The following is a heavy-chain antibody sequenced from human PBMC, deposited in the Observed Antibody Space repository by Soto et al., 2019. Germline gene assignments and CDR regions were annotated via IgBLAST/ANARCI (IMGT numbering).Heavy chain of an antibody. Sequence: SVSNAWMNWVRQAPGKGLEWVGRIKSKTDGGTTDYAAPVKGRFTISRDDSKNTLYLQMNSLKTEDTAVYYCTIDRGATPGFDYWGQGTLVTVSS. V-gene: IGHV3-15*07. CDR1: SVSNAW. CDR2: IKSKTDGGTT. J-gene: IGHJ4*02. D-gene: IGHD5-12*01. CDR3: TIDRGATPGFDY.